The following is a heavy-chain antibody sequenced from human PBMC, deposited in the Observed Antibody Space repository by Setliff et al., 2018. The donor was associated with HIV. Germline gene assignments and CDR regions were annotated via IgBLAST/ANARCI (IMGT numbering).Heavy chain of an antibody. D-gene: IGHD3-3*01. J-gene: IGHJ4*02. Sequence: PGGSLRLSCAASGFTFSHYSMIWVRQGPGKGLEWVSSVSSSSSYIYYADSVKGRFTISRDNAKNSLYLQMNSLRADDTAVYYCAKDRITGYYNFWSGPNFDYWGQGTLVTVSS. CDR3: AKDRITGYYNFWSGPNFDY. CDR2: VSSSSSYI. V-gene: IGHV3-21*04. CDR1: GFTFSHYS.